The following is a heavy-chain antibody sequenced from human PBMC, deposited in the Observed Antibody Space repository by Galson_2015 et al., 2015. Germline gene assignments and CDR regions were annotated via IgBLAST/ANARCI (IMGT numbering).Heavy chain of an antibody. CDR1: GDSVSSTSAG. CDR2: KYYRSKWFS. J-gene: IGHJ4*02. V-gene: IGHV6-1*01. CDR3: ARAGQFYFDH. Sequence: CAISGDSVSSTSAGWNWNRQSPSRGLEWLGRKYYRSKWFSYSASSVRSRLRISPDTSKNQFSMQLNSVTPEDTAVYYCARAGQFYFDHWGQGSLVTVSS.